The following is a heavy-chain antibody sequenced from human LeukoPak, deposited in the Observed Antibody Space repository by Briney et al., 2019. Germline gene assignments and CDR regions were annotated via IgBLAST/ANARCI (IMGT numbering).Heavy chain of an antibody. V-gene: IGHV4-59*01. CDR2: IYYTGST. CDR3: VRVLGATAVDY. D-gene: IGHD1-26*01. Sequence: PSETLSLTCTVSGGSITSCYWSWIRQPPGKGLEWIGYIYYTGSTRYNPSLKSRVTISVDPSKNQFSLRLSSVTAADTAVYYCVRVLGATAVDYWGQGTLVTVSS. CDR1: GGSITSCY. J-gene: IGHJ4*02.